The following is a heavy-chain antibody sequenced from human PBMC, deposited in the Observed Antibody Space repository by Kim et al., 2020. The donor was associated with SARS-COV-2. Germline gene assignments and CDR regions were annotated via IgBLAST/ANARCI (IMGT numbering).Heavy chain of an antibody. J-gene: IGHJ6*02. D-gene: IGHD1-7*01. CDR1: GGSINSHY. V-gene: IGHV4-59*11. CDR2: IYYSGYT. Sequence: SETLSLTCTVSGGSINSHYWSWIRQPPGKGLEWIGYIYYSGYTNYNPSLKSRVTISVDTSKTHFSLRLNSLTAADTAVYYFAREGTRLGLAVWGQGTTVT. CDR3: AREGTRLGLAV.